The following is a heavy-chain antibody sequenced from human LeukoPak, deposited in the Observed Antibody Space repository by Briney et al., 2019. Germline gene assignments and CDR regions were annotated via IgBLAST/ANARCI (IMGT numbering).Heavy chain of an antibody. J-gene: IGHJ4*02. D-gene: IGHD4-17*01. CDR2: IYYSGST. CDR1: GGSISSSSYY. CDR3: ARNSATVTRTFDY. Sequence: SETLSLTCTVSGGSISSSSYYWGWIRQPPGKGLEWIGSIYYSGSTYYNPSLKSRVTISVDTSKNQFSLKLSSVTAADTAVYYCARNSATVTRTFDYWGQGTLVTVSS. V-gene: IGHV4-39*01.